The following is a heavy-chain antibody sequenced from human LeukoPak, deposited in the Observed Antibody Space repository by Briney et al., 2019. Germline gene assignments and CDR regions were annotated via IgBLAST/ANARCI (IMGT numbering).Heavy chain of an antibody. Sequence: GGSLRLSCAASGFTFSSYGMHWVRQAPGKGLEWVAFIRYDGSNKYYADSVKGRFTISRDNSKNTLYLQMNSLRAEDTAVYYCAKMGGYSGFDVGGYYFDYWGQGTLVTVSS. D-gene: IGHD5-12*01. V-gene: IGHV3-30*02. CDR3: AKMGGYSGFDVGGYYFDY. CDR2: IRYDGSNK. CDR1: GFTFSSYG. J-gene: IGHJ4*02.